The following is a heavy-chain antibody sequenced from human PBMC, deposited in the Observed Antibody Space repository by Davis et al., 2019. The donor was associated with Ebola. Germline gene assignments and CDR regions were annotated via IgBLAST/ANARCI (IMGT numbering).Heavy chain of an antibody. J-gene: IGHJ3*01. D-gene: IGHD1-26*01. CDR2: LGTSADT. CDR1: GFVFSSYV. V-gene: IGHV3-23*01. CDR3: AKDTSHVWFDV. Sequence: GGSLRLSCAASGFVFSSYVMSRVRRAPGKGLEWVSTLGTSADTYYADSVKGRFTISRDNSKNTLHLQMNSLRVEDTAIYYCAKDTSHVWFDVWGQGTMVTVSS.